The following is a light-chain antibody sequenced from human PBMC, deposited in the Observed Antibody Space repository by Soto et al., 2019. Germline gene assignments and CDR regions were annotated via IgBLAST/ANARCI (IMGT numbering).Light chain of an antibody. V-gene: IGKV3-20*01. CDR1: QSVSSSY. Sequence: EIVLTHSPGTLSLSPCERATLSFRASQSVSSSYLAWYQQKPGQAPRLLIYGASSRATGIPDRFSGSGSGTDFTLTISRLEPEDFAVYYCQQYGSSITFGQGTRLEI. CDR2: GAS. J-gene: IGKJ5*01. CDR3: QQYGSSIT.